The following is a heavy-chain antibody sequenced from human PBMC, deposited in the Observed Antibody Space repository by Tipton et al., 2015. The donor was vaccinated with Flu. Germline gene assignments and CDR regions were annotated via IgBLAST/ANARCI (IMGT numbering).Heavy chain of an antibody. CDR3: ARPLAVAGVRGWDS. Sequence: VQLVQSGAEVKKPGESLKLSCKGSGYKFTDYWIGWVRQMPGRGLEWMGIIYPGDSDTRYSPSFQGQATISVDKSISTAYLQWSSLKASDTAVYYCARPLAVAGVRGWDSWGRGTLVTVSS. J-gene: IGHJ4*02. D-gene: IGHD6-19*01. CDR2: IYPGDSDT. V-gene: IGHV5-51*03. CDR1: GYKFTDYW.